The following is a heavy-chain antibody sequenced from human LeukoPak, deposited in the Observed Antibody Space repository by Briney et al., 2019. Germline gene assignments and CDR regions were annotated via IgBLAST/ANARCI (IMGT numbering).Heavy chain of an antibody. D-gene: IGHD6-13*01. J-gene: IGHJ4*02. CDR1: GFTFSSYA. CDR3: AKVRGSSSWYSYSDY. V-gene: IGHV3-23*01. CDR2: ISGSGGST. Sequence: GGSLRLSCAASGFTFSSYAMSWVRQAPGKGLEWVSAISGSGGSTYYADSVKGRFTISRDNSKNTLYLQMNSLRAEDTAVYYCAKVRGSSSWYSYSDYWGQGTLVTVSS.